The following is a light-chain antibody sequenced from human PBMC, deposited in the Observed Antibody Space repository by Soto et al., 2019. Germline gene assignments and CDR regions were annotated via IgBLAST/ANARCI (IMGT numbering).Light chain of an antibody. Sequence: DIQLTQSPSFLSASVGDRVTITCRASQGISSYLAWSQQKPGKAPKLLIYAASTLQSGVPSRFSGSGSGTEFTLPISSLQPEDFATYYCQQLNSYQFTFGPGTKVDIK. J-gene: IGKJ3*01. CDR2: AAS. V-gene: IGKV1-9*01. CDR3: QQLNSYQFT. CDR1: QGISSY.